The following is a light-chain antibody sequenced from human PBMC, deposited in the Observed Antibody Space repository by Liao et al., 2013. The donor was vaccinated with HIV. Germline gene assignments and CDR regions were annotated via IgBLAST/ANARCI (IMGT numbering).Light chain of an antibody. CDR2: HDT. CDR3: HVWDNSRDQQV. Sequence: SYALSQPPSLSVAPGQTATITCGGNNIGDKNVHWYQQKPGQAPVLVIYHDTDRPSGIPERFSGSNSGNTATLTISRVEAGDEADYYCHVWDNSRDQQVFGGGTKVTVL. CDR1: NIGDKN. V-gene: IGLV3-21*04. J-gene: IGLJ2*01.